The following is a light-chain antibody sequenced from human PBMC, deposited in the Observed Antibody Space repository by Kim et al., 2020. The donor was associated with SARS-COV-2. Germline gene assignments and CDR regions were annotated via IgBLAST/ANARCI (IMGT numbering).Light chain of an antibody. V-gene: IGLV1-47*02. CDR1: TSNIGSNY. Sequence: GQVCTISCSGSTSNIGSNYVYWYQQLPGTAPNLLIYSNNQRPSGVPDRFSGSKSGTSASLAISGLRSEDEADYYCAAWDDSLSGVVFGGGTQLTVL. CDR3: AAWDDSLSGVV. CDR2: SNN. J-gene: IGLJ2*01.